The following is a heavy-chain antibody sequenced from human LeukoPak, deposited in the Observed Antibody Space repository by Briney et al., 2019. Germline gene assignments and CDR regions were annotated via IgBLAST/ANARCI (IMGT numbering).Heavy chain of an antibody. CDR2: TSSSSSYI. D-gene: IGHD5-24*01. CDR1: GFTFSSYS. V-gene: IGHV3-21*01. CDR3: AREMATITYYYYGMDV. Sequence: PGGSLRLSCAASGFTFSSYSMNWVRQAPGKGLEWVSSTSSSSSYIYYADSVKGRFTISRDNAKNSLYLQMNSLRAEDTAVYYCAREMATITYYYYGMDVWGQGTTVTVSS. J-gene: IGHJ6*02.